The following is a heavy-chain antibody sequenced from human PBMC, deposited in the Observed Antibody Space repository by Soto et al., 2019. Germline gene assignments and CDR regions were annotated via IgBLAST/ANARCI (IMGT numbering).Heavy chain of an antibody. CDR2: TYYRSKWFH. Sequence: SQTLSLTFAISGDSVSSNSSAWNCISQSPSRGLEWLGRTYYRSKWFHDYAVPVKSRISINPDTSKNQFSLQLNSVTPEDTAVYYCAREPDDSGYATWGQGTRVTVSS. V-gene: IGHV6-1*01. D-gene: IGHD3-22*01. CDR1: GDSVSSNSSA. CDR3: AREPDDSGYAT. J-gene: IGHJ4*02.